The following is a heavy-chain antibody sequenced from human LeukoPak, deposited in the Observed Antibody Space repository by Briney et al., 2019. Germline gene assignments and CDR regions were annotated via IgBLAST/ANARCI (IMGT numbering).Heavy chain of an antibody. J-gene: IGHJ3*02. Sequence: GGSLRLSCAASGFTFDDYAMHWVRQAPGKGLGWVSGISWNSGSIGYADSVKGRFTISRDNAKNSLYLQMNSLRAEDTALYYCAKDHSFYDAFDIWGQGTMVTVSS. V-gene: IGHV3-9*01. D-gene: IGHD2/OR15-2a*01. CDR2: ISWNSGSI. CDR3: AKDHSFYDAFDI. CDR1: GFTFDDYA.